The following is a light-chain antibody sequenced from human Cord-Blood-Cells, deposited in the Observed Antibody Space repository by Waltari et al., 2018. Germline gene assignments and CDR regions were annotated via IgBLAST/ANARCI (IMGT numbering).Light chain of an antibody. CDR3: SSYTSSSTLV. CDR2: EVS. V-gene: IGLV2-14*01. Sequence: QSATTQPASVSGSPGQSITISCTGTSSYVGGYNYVSWYQQNPDKAPKLMIYEVSNRPSGVSNRFSGSKSGNTASLTISGLQAEDEADYYCSSYTSSSTLVFGGGTKLTVL. CDR1: SSYVGGYNY. J-gene: IGLJ3*02.